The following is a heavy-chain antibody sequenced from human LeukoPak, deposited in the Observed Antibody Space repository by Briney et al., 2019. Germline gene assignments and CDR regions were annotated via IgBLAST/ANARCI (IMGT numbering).Heavy chain of an antibody. D-gene: IGHD4/OR15-4a*01. J-gene: IGHJ4*02. CDR2: INSDGSST. CDR3: ARRAGAYSHPYDY. CDR1: GITFSSYW. Sequence: GGSLRLSCAASGITFSSYWMHWVRQAPGKGLAWVSRINSDGSSTNYADSVKGRFTISRDNAKNTLYLQMNSLRAEDTAVYYCARRAGAYSHPYDYWGQGTLVTVSS. V-gene: IGHV3-74*01.